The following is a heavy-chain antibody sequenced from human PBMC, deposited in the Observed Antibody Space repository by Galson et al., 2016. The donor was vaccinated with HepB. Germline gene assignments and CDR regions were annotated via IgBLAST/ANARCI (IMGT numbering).Heavy chain of an antibody. Sequence: SLRLSCAASGFTFGSYAMSWVRQAPGKGLEWVAVISYDGSNKYYADSVKGRFTISRDNSKNTLYLQMNSLRAEDTAVYYCARGLSRCIAAAECAFDIWGQGTMVTVSS. CDR2: ISYDGSNK. CDR1: GFTFGSYA. CDR3: ARGLSRCIAAAECAFDI. D-gene: IGHD6-13*01. J-gene: IGHJ3*02. V-gene: IGHV3-30*04.